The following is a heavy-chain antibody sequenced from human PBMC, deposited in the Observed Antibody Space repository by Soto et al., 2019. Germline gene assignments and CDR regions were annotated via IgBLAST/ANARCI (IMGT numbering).Heavy chain of an antibody. D-gene: IGHD6-6*01. CDR1: GFNLTSSR. J-gene: IGHJ6*02. Sequence: GGSLRLSCVASGFNLTSSRMNWVRQAPGKGLEWVASISASGKDTFYRHSVKGRFAISRDNAGTSLSLRMDSLRVEDTAVYHCARVHLVAGSAFYCDMDVWGPGTAVTVSS. CDR2: ISASGKDT. V-gene: IGHV3-21*06. CDR3: ARVHLVAGSAFYCDMDV.